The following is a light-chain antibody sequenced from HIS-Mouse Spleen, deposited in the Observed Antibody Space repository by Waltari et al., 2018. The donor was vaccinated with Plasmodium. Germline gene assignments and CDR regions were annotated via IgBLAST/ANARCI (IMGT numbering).Light chain of an antibody. CDR2: EGS. V-gene: IGLV2-23*01. J-gene: IGLJ3*02. CDR1: SSDVGSYNL. CDR3: CSYAGSSTNWV. Sequence: QSALTQPASVSGSPGQSITISCTGTSSDVGSYNLVSWYQQHPGKAPKLMIYEGSKRPSGVSNRFSGSKSCNTASLTISGRQGEDEADYYCCSYAGSSTNWVFGGGTKLTVL.